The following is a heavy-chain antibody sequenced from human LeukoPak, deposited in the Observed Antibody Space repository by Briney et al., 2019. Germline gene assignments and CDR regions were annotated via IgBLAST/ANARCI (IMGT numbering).Heavy chain of an antibody. CDR3: ARVIAAAGTPHWFDP. J-gene: IGHJ5*02. D-gene: IGHD6-13*01. Sequence: SETLSLTCTVSGGSISSYYWSWIRQPPGKGLEWIGYIYYSGSTNYNPSLKSRVTISVDTPKNQFSLKLSSVTAADTAVYYCARVIAAAGTPHWFDPWGQGTLVTVSS. V-gene: IGHV4-59*01. CDR2: IYYSGST. CDR1: GGSISSYY.